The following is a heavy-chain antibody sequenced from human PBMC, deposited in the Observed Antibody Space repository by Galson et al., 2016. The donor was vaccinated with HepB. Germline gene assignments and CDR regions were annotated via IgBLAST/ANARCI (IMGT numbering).Heavy chain of an antibody. CDR1: GFAFNADA. V-gene: IGHV3-23*01. CDR3: AKFLYSSSPALDH. Sequence: SLRLSCAASGFAFNADAMAWVRQAPGKGLEGISGLSGSGSVTYYADSVKGRFTISRDNAKTTVHLQMSALRAEDTAIYYCAKFLYSSSPALDHWDQGALVTVSS. CDR2: LSGSGSVT. J-gene: IGHJ4*02. D-gene: IGHD3-22*01.